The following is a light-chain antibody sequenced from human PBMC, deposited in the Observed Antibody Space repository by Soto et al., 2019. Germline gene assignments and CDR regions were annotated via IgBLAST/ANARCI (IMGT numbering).Light chain of an antibody. CDR1: QTISSW. V-gene: IGKV1-5*03. CDR3: HQYNSYSRT. J-gene: IGKJ1*01. CDR2: KAS. Sequence: DIHMTQSPSTLSGSVGDRVTITCRASQTISSWLAWYQQKPGKAPKLLIYKASTLKSGVPSRFSGSGSGTEFTLTISSLQPDDFATYYCHQYNSYSRTFGQGTKVDI.